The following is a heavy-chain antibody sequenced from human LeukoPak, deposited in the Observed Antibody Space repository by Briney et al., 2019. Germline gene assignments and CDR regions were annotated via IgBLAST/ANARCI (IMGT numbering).Heavy chain of an antibody. CDR3: ARDGEPFDY. CDR2: IKQHGSGK. J-gene: IGHJ4*02. V-gene: IGHV3-7*04. CDR1: GFRFSSYW. D-gene: IGHD3-10*01. Sequence: GGSLRLSCAASGFRFSSYWMSWVRQAPGKGLEWVANIKQHGSGKYYVDSVKGRFTISRDDAKNSLYLQMNSLRAEDTAVYYCARDGEPFDYWGPGSLVTVSS.